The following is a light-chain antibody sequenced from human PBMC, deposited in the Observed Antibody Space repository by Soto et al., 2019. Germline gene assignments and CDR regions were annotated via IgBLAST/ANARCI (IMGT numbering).Light chain of an antibody. CDR3: SSYTSSSTV. CDR1: SSDVGGYNY. Sequence: QSVLTQPASESGSPGQSITISCTGTSSDVGGYNYVSWYQQHPGKAPKLMIYDVSNRPSGVSNRFSGSKSGNTASLTISGLQAEDEADYYCSSYTSSSTVFGGGTKLTVL. V-gene: IGLV2-14*01. J-gene: IGLJ2*01. CDR2: DVS.